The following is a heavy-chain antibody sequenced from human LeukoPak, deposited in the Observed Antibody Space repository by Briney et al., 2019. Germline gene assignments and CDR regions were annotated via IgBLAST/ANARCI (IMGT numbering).Heavy chain of an antibody. D-gene: IGHD1-14*01. CDR1: GFTVSANY. CDR3: ARDPHRGAPDFLDY. V-gene: IGHV3-66*01. Sequence: GGSLRLSCVASGFTVSANYMTWVRQAPGKGLEWVSLMYSNGDTYYAESVKGRFTLSRDNSKNTLYLQMNSLRTEDTAVYYCARDPHRGAPDFLDYWGQGTLVTVSS. J-gene: IGHJ4*02. CDR2: MYSNGDT.